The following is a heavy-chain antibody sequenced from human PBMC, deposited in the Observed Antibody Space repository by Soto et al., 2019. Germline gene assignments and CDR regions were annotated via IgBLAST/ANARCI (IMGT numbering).Heavy chain of an antibody. D-gene: IGHD1-1*01. J-gene: IGHJ4*02. CDR1: GYTFTGYY. V-gene: IGHV1-2*04. Sequence: GASVKVSCKASGYTFTGYYMHWVRQAPGQWLEWIGWINPNSGGTNYAQKFQGWVTMTRDTSISTAYMELSRLRSDDTAVYYCARGPARTGTTGCLDYWGQGTLVTVSS. CDR2: INPNSGGT. CDR3: ARGPARTGTTGCLDY.